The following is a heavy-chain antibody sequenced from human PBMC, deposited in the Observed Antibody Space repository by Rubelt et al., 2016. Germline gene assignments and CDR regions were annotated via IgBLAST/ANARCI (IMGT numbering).Heavy chain of an antibody. CDR3: ARDPNWGH. D-gene: IGHD7-27*01. J-gene: IGHJ4*02. CDR1: G. Sequence: GMHWVRQAPGKGLEWVAVIWYDGSNKYYADSVKGRFTISRDNSKNTLYLQMNSLRAEDTAVYYCARDPNWGHWGQGTLVTVSS. V-gene: IGHV3-33*01. CDR2: IWYDGSNK.